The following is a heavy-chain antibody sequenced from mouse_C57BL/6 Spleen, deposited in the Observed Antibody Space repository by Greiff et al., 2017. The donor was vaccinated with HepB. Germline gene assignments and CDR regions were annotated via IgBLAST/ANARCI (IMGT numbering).Heavy chain of an antibody. V-gene: IGHV5-4*01. CDR2: ISDGGSYT. CDR1: GFTFSSYA. Sequence: EVRLVESGGGLVKPGGSLKLSCAASGFTFSSYAMSWVRQTPEKRLEWVATISDGGSYTYYPDNVKGRFTISRDNAKNNLYLQMSHLKSEDTAMYYCAREYDSAAMDYWGQGTSVTVSS. D-gene: IGHD2-4*01. CDR3: AREYDSAAMDY. J-gene: IGHJ4*01.